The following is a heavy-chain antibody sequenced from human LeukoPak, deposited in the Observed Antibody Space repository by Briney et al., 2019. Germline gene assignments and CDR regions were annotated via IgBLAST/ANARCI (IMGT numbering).Heavy chain of an antibody. CDR1: GYTFMSYG. J-gene: IGHJ3*02. V-gene: IGHV1-18*01. Sequence: ASVKVSCKASGYTFMSYGIHWVRQAPGQGLEWMGWSSVYNGNTNYAQKFQGRVTMTTDTTTSTAYMELRSLTSDDTAVYYCARDLEGYGDSPDIWGQGTLVTVSS. CDR3: ARDLEGYGDSPDI. D-gene: IGHD4-17*01. CDR2: SSVYNGNT.